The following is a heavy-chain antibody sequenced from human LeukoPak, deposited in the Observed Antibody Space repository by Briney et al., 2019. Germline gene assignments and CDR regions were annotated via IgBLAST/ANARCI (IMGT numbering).Heavy chain of an antibody. J-gene: IGHJ6*03. CDR3: ARRYSSSWYDYYYYMDV. Sequence: ASVKVSCKASGYTFTSYDINWVRQATGQGLEWMGWMNPNSGNTGYAQKFQGRVTMTRNTSISTAYMELSSLRSDDTAVYYCARRYSSSWYDYYYYMDVWGKGTTVTISS. V-gene: IGHV1-8*01. CDR1: GYTFTSYD. CDR2: MNPNSGNT. D-gene: IGHD6-13*01.